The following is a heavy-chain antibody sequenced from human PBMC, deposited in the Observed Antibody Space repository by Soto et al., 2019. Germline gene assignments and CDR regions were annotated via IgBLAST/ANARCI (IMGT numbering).Heavy chain of an antibody. CDR1: GYSFTSYW. J-gene: IGHJ4*02. D-gene: IGHD6-19*01. CDR2: IYPGDSDT. V-gene: IGHV5-51*01. CDR3: ARLFDTSGWYDY. Sequence: GESLKISCKGSGYSFTSYWIGWVRQMPGKGLERMGIIYPGDSDTRYSPSFQGQVTISADKSVTTTYLQWSSLKASDTAIYYCARLFDTSGWYDYWGQGTLVTVSS.